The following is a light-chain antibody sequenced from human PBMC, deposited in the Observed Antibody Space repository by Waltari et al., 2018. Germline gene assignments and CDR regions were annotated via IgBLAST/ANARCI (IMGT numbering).Light chain of an antibody. CDR3: QQYNSFVT. CDR2: KTS. V-gene: IGKV1-5*03. Sequence: DIQMTQSPSTLSASVGDRVTITCRASESISTWLAWYQQKPGKAPNLLIYKTSSLQSGVPSRFSGSGSGTEFTLTISSLQPDDFATYYCQQYNSFVTFGGGTKVEIK. CDR1: ESISTW. J-gene: IGKJ4*01.